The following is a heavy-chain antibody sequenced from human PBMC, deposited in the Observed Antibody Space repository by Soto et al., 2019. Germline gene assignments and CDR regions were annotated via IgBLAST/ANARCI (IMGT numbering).Heavy chain of an antibody. CDR3: ARGSMGSGYYKAYYYYGMDV. V-gene: IGHV3-30-3*01. CDR2: ISYDGSNK. Sequence: GGSLRLSCAASGFTFSSYAMHWVRQAPGKGLEWVAVISYDGSNKYYADSVKGRFTISRDNSKNTLYLQMNSLRAEDTAVYYCARGSMGSGYYKAYYYYGMDVWGQGTTVTVSS. CDR1: GFTFSSYA. D-gene: IGHD3-3*01. J-gene: IGHJ6*02.